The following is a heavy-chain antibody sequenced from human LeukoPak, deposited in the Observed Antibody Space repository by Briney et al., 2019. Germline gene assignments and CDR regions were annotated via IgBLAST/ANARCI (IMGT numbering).Heavy chain of an antibody. CDR1: GYTFTSYY. CDR2: IHPPDGST. V-gene: IGHV1-46*01. CDR3: ARPSSSGWHPILDY. Sequence: RASVKVSCKASGYTFTSYYIHWVRQAPGQGLEWVGVIHPPDGSTTYAQKFQGRITMTRDMSTTTVYMELSSLRSEDTAVYVCARPSSSGWHPILDYWGQGTLVTVSS. J-gene: IGHJ4*02. D-gene: IGHD6-19*01.